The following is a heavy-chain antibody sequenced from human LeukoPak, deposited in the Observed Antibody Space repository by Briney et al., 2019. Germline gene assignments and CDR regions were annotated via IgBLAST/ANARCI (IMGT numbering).Heavy chain of an antibody. CDR2: IYYSGST. V-gene: IGHV4-30-4*08. Sequence: SETLSLTCTVSGGSISSGDYYWSWIRQPPGKGLEWIGYIYYSGSTYYNPSLKSRVTISVDTSKNQFSLKLSSVTAADTAVYYCARGSDAYVFDYWGQGTLVTVSS. D-gene: IGHD3-16*01. CDR1: GGSISSGDYY. CDR3: ARGSDAYVFDY. J-gene: IGHJ4*02.